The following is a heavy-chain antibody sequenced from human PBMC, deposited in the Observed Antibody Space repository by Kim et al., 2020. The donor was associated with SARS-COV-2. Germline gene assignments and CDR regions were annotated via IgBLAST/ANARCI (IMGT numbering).Heavy chain of an antibody. D-gene: IGHD1-26*01. V-gene: IGHV4-4*07. J-gene: IGHJ4*02. Sequence: SETLSLTCSVSGGSISSDYWSWIRQPAGKELEWIGRIYGDGGTSYNPALNSRVSMSMDKSKNQFSLNLSSVTAADTAAYYCGRGVSGSVEDYWGQGTLVT. CDR3: GRGVSGSVEDY. CDR1: GGSISSDY. CDR2: IYGDGGT.